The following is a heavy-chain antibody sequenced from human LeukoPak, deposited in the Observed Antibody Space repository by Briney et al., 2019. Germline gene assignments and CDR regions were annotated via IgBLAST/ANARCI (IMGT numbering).Heavy chain of an antibody. CDR2: IDHSGST. J-gene: IGHJ2*01. Sequence: PSETLSLTCAVYGGSFSGYYWSWIRQPPGKGLEWIGEIDHSGSTNYNPSLKSRVTISVDTSKNQFSLKLSSVTAADTAVYYCARGSITMVRGLARYFDLWGRGTLVTVSS. CDR1: GGSFSGYY. D-gene: IGHD3-10*01. V-gene: IGHV4-34*01. CDR3: ARGSITMVRGLARYFDL.